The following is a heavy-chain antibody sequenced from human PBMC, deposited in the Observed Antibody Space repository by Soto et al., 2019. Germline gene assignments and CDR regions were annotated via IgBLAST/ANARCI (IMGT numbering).Heavy chain of an antibody. D-gene: IGHD3-16*01. J-gene: IGHJ4*02. CDR1: GGTFSTCG. V-gene: IGHV1-69*13. Sequence: ASVEVCCEASGGTFSTCGISWVRQAPGQGLEWMGGIIPFFGTANYSQKFEDRISINADESTNTVYMDLRSLTSEDTAIYYCARSAPMDAGDKYYYDFWGQGALVTVSS. CDR3: ARSAPMDAGDKYYYDF. CDR2: IIPFFGTA.